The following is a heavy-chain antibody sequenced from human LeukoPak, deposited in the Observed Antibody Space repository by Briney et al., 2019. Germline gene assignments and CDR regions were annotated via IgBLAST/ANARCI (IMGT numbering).Heavy chain of an antibody. V-gene: IGHV4-59*01. Sequence: SETLSLTCTVSGGSISSYFWIWIRQPPGKGLEWIGYIYYSGNTNSNPSLKSRVTISVDTSKNQFSLKLSSVTAADTAVYHCAGAREFSSSSGRAYYFDYWGQGTLVTVSS. D-gene: IGHD6-6*01. CDR3: AGAREFSSSSGRAYYFDY. CDR1: GGSISSYF. J-gene: IGHJ4*02. CDR2: IYYSGNT.